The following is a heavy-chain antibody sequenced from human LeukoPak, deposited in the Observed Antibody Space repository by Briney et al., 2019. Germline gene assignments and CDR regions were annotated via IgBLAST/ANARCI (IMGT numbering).Heavy chain of an antibody. V-gene: IGHV4-59*11. CDR3: ARSQWPQYYFDY. Sequence: SETLSLTCNVSGGSIRSHYWSWIRQPPGQGLGWLGYISYSGSTNYNPSLKSRVTISVDTSKNQFSLKLSSVTAADTAVYYCARSQWPQYYFDYWGQGTLVTVSS. CDR1: GGSIRSHY. J-gene: IGHJ4*02. CDR2: ISYSGST. D-gene: IGHD6-19*01.